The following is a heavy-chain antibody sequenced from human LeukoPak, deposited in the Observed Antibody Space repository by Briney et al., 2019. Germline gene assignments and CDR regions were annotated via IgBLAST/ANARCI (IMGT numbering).Heavy chain of an antibody. Sequence: PGGSLRLSCAASGFTFSSYAMSWVRQAPGKGLEWVSAISGSGGSTYYADSVKGRFTISRDNSKNTLYLQMNSLKTEDTAVYYCTTDQNPYYYYGMDVWGQGTTVTVSS. J-gene: IGHJ6*02. CDR3: TTDQNPYYYYGMDV. CDR2: ISGSGGST. V-gene: IGHV3-23*01. CDR1: GFTFSSYA.